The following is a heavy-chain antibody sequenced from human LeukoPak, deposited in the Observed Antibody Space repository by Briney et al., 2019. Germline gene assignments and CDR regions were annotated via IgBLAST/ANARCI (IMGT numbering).Heavy chain of an antibody. CDR1: GGSISSYY. CDR3: ATLDTAMVNDY. D-gene: IGHD5-18*01. Sequence: SGTLSLTCTVSGGSISSYYWSWIRQPPGKGLEWIGYIYYSGSTNYNPSLKSRVTISVDTSKNQFSLKLSSVTAADTAVYYCATLDTAMVNDYWGQGTLVTVSS. J-gene: IGHJ4*02. CDR2: IYYSGST. V-gene: IGHV4-59*01.